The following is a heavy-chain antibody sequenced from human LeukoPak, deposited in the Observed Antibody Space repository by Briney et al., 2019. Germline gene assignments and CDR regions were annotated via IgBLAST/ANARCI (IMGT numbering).Heavy chain of an antibody. Sequence: GGSLRLSCAASGNYWMHWVRQAPGKGLVWVSHINSDGSWTSYADSVKGRFTISKDNAKNTVYLQMNSLGAEDTAVYYCVSFYETYWGRGTLVTVSS. CDR3: VSFYETY. V-gene: IGHV3-74*01. CDR2: INSDGSWT. J-gene: IGHJ4*02. D-gene: IGHD2/OR15-2a*01. CDR1: GNYW.